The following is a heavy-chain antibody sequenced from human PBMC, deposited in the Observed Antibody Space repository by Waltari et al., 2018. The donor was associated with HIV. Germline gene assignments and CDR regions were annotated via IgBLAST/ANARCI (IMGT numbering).Heavy chain of an antibody. Sequence: EVELVESGGGLVQHGGDVRHSRAGAGFTLGSSWMNWVARAPGLEWVANIKQDGSEKYYVDSVKGRFTISRDNAKNSLYLQMNSLRAEDTAVYYCARDQYSSSHQKDYYGMDVWGQGTTVTVSS. CDR3: ARDQYSSSHQKDYYGMDV. CDR2: IKQDGSEK. CDR1: GFTLGSSW. D-gene: IGHD6-6*01. V-gene: IGHV3-7*01. J-gene: IGHJ6*02.